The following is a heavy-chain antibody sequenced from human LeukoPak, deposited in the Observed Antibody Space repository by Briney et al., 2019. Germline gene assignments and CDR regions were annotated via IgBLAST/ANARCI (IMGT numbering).Heavy chain of an antibody. V-gene: IGHV1-2*06. CDR3: RLFHTPIFDL. D-gene: IGHD3-3*01. CDR2: INPSCGGT. Sequence: GASVKVSCKASGYTFTGVYIHWVRQAPGQGLEWTGRIEWMGRINPSCGGTNYAQDFQGRVTMAWDTSISTAYLDLSRLTSYDTAVYYCRLFHTPIFDLWGQGTMITVSS. J-gene: IGHJ3*01. CDR1: GYTFTGVY.